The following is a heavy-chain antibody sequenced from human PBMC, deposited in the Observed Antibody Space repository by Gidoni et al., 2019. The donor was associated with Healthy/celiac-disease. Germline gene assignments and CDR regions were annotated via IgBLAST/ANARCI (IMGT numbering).Heavy chain of an antibody. Sequence: QVQLQQWGAGLLKPSETLYLTCAVYGGSFSGYYWSWIRQPPGKGLGWIGEINHSGSTNYNPSLKSRVTISVDTSKNQFSLKLSSVTAADTAVYYCARGLNDLTTVTTHDYWGQGTLVTVSS. D-gene: IGHD4-4*01. J-gene: IGHJ4*02. V-gene: IGHV4-34*01. CDR2: INHSGST. CDR1: GGSFSGYY. CDR3: ARGLNDLTTVTTHDY.